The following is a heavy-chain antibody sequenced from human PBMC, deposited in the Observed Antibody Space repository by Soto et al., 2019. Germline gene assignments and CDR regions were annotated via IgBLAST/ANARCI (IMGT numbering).Heavy chain of an antibody. CDR3: ARANYYGSGSYYNWRNYYYYGMDV. Sequence: SETLSLTCAVYGGSFGGYYWSWIRQPPGKGLEWIGEINHSGSTNYDPSLKSRVTISVDTSKNQFSLKLSSVTAADTAVYYCARANYYGSGSYYNWRNYYYYGMDVWGQGTTVTVSS. CDR2: INHSGST. D-gene: IGHD3-10*01. CDR1: GGSFGGYY. V-gene: IGHV4-34*01. J-gene: IGHJ6*02.